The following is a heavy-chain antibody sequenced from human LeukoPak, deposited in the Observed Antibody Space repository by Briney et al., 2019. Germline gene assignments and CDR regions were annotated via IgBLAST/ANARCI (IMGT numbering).Heavy chain of an antibody. V-gene: IGHV4-34*01. CDR1: GGSISSYY. CDR2: INHSGST. J-gene: IGHJ6*03. CDR3: ARAPVSTAYLHYYSMDV. D-gene: IGHD3-16*01. Sequence: SETLSLTCTVSGGSISSYYWSWLRQPPGKGLEWIGEINHSGSTNYNPSLKSRVTISVDTSKNQFSLKLTSVTAADTAVYYCARAPVSTAYLHYYSMDVWGKGTMVTVSS.